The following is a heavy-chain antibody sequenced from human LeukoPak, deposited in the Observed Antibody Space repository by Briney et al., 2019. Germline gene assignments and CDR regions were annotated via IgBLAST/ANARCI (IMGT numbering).Heavy chain of an antibody. CDR3: AREPYYYDSDGDYAVGYFDV. J-gene: IGHJ2*01. D-gene: IGHD3-22*01. Sequence: SETLSLTCTVSGDSITSYGYSWSWIRQSPGKGLEWIGYTHYTGIAYYNPSLKSRVTISVDKSKNQFSLELTSVTAADSAVYFCAREPYYYDSDGDYAVGYFDVWGRGTLVAVTS. V-gene: IGHV4-30-2*06. CDR2: THYTGIA. CDR1: GDSITSYGYS.